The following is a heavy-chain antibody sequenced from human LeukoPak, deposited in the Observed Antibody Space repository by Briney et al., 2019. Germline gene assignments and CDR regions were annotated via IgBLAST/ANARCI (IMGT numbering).Heavy chain of an antibody. CDR2: AYTSGST. CDR3: ARDGLYSYGYSYFDY. J-gene: IGHJ4*02. V-gene: IGHV4-4*07. D-gene: IGHD5-18*01. Sequence: PSETLSLTCTVSGGSISSYHWSWIRQPAGKGLEWIGRAYTSGSTNYNPSLKSRVTMSVDTSKEQLSLKLSSVTAADTAVYYCARDGLYSYGYSYFDYWGQGTLVTVSS. CDR1: GGSISSYH.